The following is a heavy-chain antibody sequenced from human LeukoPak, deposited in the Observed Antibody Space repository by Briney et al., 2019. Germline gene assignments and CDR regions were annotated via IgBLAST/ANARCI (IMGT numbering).Heavy chain of an antibody. CDR1: GYTFTGYY. CDR2: INPNSGGT. J-gene: IGHJ4*02. Sequence: GASVKVSCKASGYTFTGYYMHRVRQAPGQGLEWMGWINPNSGGTNYAQKFQGRVTMTRDTSISTAYMELSRLRSDDTAVYYCARALRKSIASPFDYWGQGTLVTVSS. D-gene: IGHD6-13*01. V-gene: IGHV1-2*02. CDR3: ARALRKSIASPFDY.